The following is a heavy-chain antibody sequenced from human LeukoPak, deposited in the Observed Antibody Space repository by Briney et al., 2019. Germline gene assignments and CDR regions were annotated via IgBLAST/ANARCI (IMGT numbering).Heavy chain of an antibody. CDR1: GGTFSSYA. D-gene: IGHD6-19*01. J-gene: IGHJ5*02. V-gene: IGHV1-69*05. CDR2: IIPIFGTA. CDR3: ARLMTTYSSGHDP. Sequence: SVKVSCKASGGTFSSYAISWVRQAPGQGLEWMGRIIPIFGTANYAQKFQGRVTITTDASTSTAYMELSSLRSEDTAVYYCARLMTTYSSGHDPWGQGTLVTVSS.